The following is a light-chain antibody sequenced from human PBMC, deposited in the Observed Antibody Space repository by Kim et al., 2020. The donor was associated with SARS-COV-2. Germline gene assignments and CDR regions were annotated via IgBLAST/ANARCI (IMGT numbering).Light chain of an antibody. V-gene: IGKV3-20*01. CDR3: QQYGSSLFT. CDR2: GAS. CDR1: QSINSNH. Sequence: SPEERATLSCRASQSINSNHLAWYQQKPGQAPRLLIYGASSRATGIPDRFSGSGSGSDFTLTISRLEPEDFAVYYCQQYGSSLFTFGPGTKVDIK. J-gene: IGKJ3*01.